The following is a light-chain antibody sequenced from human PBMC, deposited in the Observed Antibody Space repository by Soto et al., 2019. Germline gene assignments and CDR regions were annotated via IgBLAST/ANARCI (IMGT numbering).Light chain of an antibody. CDR1: SSDVGSYNL. J-gene: IGLJ1*01. CDR3: CSYAGSSTFL. Sequence: QSVLTQPASVSWSPGQSITISCTGTSSDVGSYNLVSWYQQHPGKAPKLMIYEVSKRPSGVSNRFSGSKSGNTASLTISGLQAEDEADYYCCSYAGSSTFLFGTGTKVTVL. CDR2: EVS. V-gene: IGLV2-23*02.